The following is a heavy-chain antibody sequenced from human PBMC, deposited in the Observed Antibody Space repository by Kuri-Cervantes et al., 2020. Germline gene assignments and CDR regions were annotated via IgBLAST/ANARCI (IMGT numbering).Heavy chain of an antibody. CDR2: IYYSGST. CDR1: GGSVSSGSYY. D-gene: IGHD2/OR15-2a*01. Sequence: SETLSLTCIVSGGSVSSGSYYWSWIRQPPGKGLEWIGYIYYSGSTNYNPSLKSRVTISVDTSKNQFSLKLSSVTAADTAVYYCARINKRDRTTPRTTLGIKDAFDIWGQGTMVTVSS. V-gene: IGHV4-61*01. CDR3: ARINKRDRTTPRTTLGIKDAFDI. J-gene: IGHJ3*02.